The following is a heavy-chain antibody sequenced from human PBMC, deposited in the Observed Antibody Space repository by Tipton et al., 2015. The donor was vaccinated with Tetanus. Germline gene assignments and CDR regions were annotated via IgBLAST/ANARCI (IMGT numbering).Heavy chain of an antibody. CDR1: GYNFSYYS. CDR3: SRRRSAVLGGSYHWYFDL. Sequence: VQLVQSGAEVKKPGESLKISCQGSGYNFSYYSIGWVRHMPGKGLEWMGIVDPRYSRATYGPSFQGLVTISTDKSISNAFVKWGSLQASDTGIYYCSRRRSAVLGGSYHWYFDLWGRGTLVTVSS. CDR2: VDPRYSRA. D-gene: IGHD2-15*01. J-gene: IGHJ2*01. V-gene: IGHV5-51*01.